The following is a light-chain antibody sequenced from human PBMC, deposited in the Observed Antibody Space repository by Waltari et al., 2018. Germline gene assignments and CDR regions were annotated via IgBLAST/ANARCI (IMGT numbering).Light chain of an antibody. J-gene: IGKJ4*01. CDR2: SAS. CDR1: PSVSNNF. CDR3: QQFHTSPRT. V-gene: IGKV3-20*01. Sequence: RARPSVSNNFLAWYQQRPGQTPRLLIYSASSRATGIPGRFSGSGSGTDFTLTITRLEPEDAAVYYCQQFHTSPRTFGGGTKVEVK.